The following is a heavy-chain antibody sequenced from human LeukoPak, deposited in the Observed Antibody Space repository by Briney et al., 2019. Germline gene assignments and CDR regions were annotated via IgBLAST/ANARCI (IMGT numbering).Heavy chain of an antibody. V-gene: IGHV1-69*13. CDR3: ARGSPDYYYYGMDV. CDR1: GYTFTGYY. Sequence: ASVKVSCKASGYTFTGYYMHWVRQAPGQGLEWMGGIIPIFGTANYAQKFQGRVTITADESTSTAYMELSSLRSEDTAVYYCARGSPDYYYYGMDVWGQGTTVTVSS. CDR2: IIPIFGTA. J-gene: IGHJ6*02.